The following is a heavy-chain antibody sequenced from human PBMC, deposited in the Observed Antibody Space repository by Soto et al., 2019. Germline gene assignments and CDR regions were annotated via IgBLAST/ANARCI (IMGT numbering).Heavy chain of an antibody. Sequence: QVQLQESGPGLVKPSQTLSLTCTVSGGSISSGGYYWSWIRQHPGKGLEWIGYIYYSGSTYYNPCPYNRVSIAVNNSKNPSSLKPCAATAGGAAVYCCARAGSTSGNSCWFDHVGQGTLVPLPP. D-gene: IGHD3-22*01. J-gene: IGHJ5*02. V-gene: IGHV4-30-4*08. CDR1: GGSISSGGYY. CDR2: IYYSGST. CDR3: ARAGSTSGNSCWFDH.